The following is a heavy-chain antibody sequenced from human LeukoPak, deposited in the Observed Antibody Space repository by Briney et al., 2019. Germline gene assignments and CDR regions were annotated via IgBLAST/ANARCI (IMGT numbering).Heavy chain of an antibody. V-gene: IGHV4-39*01. J-gene: IGHJ4*02. CDR2: IYYSGST. D-gene: IGHD2-2*01. CDR3: ARQKDIVVVPAAAPFDY. CDR1: GGSFSGYY. Sequence: PSETLSLTCAVYGGSFSGYYWGWIRQPPGKGLEWIGSIYYSGSTYYNPSLKSRVTISVDTSKNQFSLKLSSVTAADTAVYYCARQKDIVVVPAAAPFDYWGQGTLVTVSS.